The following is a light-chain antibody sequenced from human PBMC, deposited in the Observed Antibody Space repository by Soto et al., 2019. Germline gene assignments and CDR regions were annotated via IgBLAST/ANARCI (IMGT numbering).Light chain of an antibody. Sequence: QSALTQPASVSGSPGQSITISCTGSSSDIGDYDYVSWYQQLPGKAPKLVIFAVSDRPSGVSGRFSGSKSGNTASLTISGLQAEDEADYYCSSYTNTNSHVLFGGGTKLTVL. V-gene: IGLV2-14*03. J-gene: IGLJ2*01. CDR1: SSDIGDYDY. CDR2: AVS. CDR3: SSYTNTNSHVL.